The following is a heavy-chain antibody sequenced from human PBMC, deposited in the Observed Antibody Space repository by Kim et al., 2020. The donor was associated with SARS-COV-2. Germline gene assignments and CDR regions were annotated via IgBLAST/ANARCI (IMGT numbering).Heavy chain of an antibody. J-gene: IGHJ4*02. V-gene: IGHV4-39*01. Sequence: SETLSLTCTVSGGSISSSSYYWVWIRQPPGKGLEWIGSIYYSGSTYYNPSLKSRVTISVDTSKNQFSLKLSSVTAADTAVYYCARNYDSSGYYLTSYYFDYWGQGTLVTVSS. CDR3: ARNYDSSGYYLTSYYFDY. D-gene: IGHD3-22*01. CDR1: GGSISSSSYY. CDR2: IYYSGST.